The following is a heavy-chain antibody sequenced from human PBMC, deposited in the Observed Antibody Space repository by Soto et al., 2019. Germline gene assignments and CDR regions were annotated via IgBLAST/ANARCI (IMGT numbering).Heavy chain of an antibody. Sequence: PSETLSLTCTVSGGSISSYYWSWIRQPPGKGLEWIGYIYYSGSTNYNPSLKSRVTISVDTSKNQFSLKLSSVTAADTAVYYCARGYGSVGYYFDYWGQGTLVTAPQ. V-gene: IGHV4-59*01. J-gene: IGHJ4*02. CDR3: ARGYGSVGYYFDY. D-gene: IGHD3-16*01. CDR2: IYYSGST. CDR1: GGSISSYY.